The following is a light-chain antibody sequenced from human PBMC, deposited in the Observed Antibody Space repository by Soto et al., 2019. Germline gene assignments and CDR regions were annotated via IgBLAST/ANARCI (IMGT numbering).Light chain of an antibody. J-gene: IGLJ3*02. CDR3: ETWDSNTRV. V-gene: IGLV4-60*02. Sequence: QAVLTQSSSASASLGSSVKLTCTLSSGHSSYIIALHQQQPGKAPRYLMKLEGSGSYNKGSGVPDRFSGSSSGADRYLTISNLQFEDEADYYCETWDSNTRVFGGGTKLTVL. CDR2: LEGSGSY. CDR1: SGHSSYI.